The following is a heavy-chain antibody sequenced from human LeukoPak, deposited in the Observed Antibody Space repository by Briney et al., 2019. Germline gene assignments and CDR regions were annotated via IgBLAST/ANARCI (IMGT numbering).Heavy chain of an antibody. Sequence: PGGSLRLSCAASGFTVSSNYMSWVRQAPGKGLEWVSYISSSGSAIDYADSVKGRFTISRDNAKNSLYLQMNSLKAEDTGVYYCARLGSSWNNFDYWGQGTLVTVSS. CDR1: GFTVSSNY. CDR3: ARLGSSWNNFDY. D-gene: IGHD6-13*01. J-gene: IGHJ4*02. CDR2: ISSSGSAI. V-gene: IGHV3-11*04.